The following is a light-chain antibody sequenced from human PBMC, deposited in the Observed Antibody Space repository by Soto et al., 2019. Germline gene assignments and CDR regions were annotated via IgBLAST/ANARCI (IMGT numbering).Light chain of an antibody. CDR3: QQYNSYSPWT. V-gene: IGKV1-5*03. J-gene: IGKJ1*01. Sequence: DIQMTQSPSTRSASVGDRVTITCRASQSISSWLAWYQQKPGKAPKLLIYKASSLESGVPSRFSGSGSGTEITLTISSLQPDDFATYYCQQYNSYSPWTFGQGTKVEIK. CDR1: QSISSW. CDR2: KAS.